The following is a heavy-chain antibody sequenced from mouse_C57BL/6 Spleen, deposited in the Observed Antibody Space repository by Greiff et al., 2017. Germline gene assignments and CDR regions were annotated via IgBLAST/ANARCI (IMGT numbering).Heavy chain of an antibody. CDR2: IYPGDGDT. D-gene: IGHD4-1*01. CDR3: ARSETGHWYFDV. Sequence: QVQLQQSGAELVKPGASVKISCKASGYAFSSYWMNWVKQRPGKGLEWIGQIYPGDGDTNYNGKFKGKATLTADKSSSTAYMQLSSLTSEDSAVYFCARSETGHWYFDVWGTGTTVTVSS. V-gene: IGHV1-80*01. CDR1: GYAFSSYW. J-gene: IGHJ1*03.